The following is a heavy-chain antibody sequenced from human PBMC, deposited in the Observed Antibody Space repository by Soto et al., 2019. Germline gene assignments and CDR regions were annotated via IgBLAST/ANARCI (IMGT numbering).Heavy chain of an antibody. D-gene: IGHD4-17*01. Sequence: VSLRLSCAASGFTFSRYWLTWVRQAPGKGLEWVANIKEDGSEIYYVDSVKGRFTTSRDNAKNSLYLQMNSLRAEDTAVYYCARVVSGRDYGDSIDCWGRGTLVTVSS. J-gene: IGHJ4*02. CDR2: IKEDGSEI. V-gene: IGHV3-7*03. CDR1: GFTFSRYW. CDR3: ARVVSGRDYGDSIDC.